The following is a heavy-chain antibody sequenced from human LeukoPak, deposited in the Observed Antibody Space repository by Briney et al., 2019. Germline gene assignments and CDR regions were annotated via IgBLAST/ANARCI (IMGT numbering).Heavy chain of an antibody. J-gene: IGHJ3*02. V-gene: IGHV7-4-1*02. CDR3: ARVRWLQYDYDAFDI. Sequence: GASVKVSCRGSNYTFTSYPMNWVRQAPGQGLEWMGSINTKTGRTTYARAFAGRVLLSLDTSVNTAYLEISSLKTDDTAIYYCARVRWLQYDYDAFDIWGQGTMLTVSS. CDR1: NYTFTSYP. D-gene: IGHD5-24*01. CDR2: INTKTGRT.